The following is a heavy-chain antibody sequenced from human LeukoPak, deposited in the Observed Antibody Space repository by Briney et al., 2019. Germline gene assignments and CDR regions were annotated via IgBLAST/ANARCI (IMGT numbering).Heavy chain of an antibody. Sequence: ASVKVSCKVSGYTLTELSMHWVRQAPRKGLEWMGGFDPEDGETIYAQKFQGRVTMTEDTSTDTAYMELSSLRSEDTAVYYCATSLSILRFLEWLFAPFDYWGQGTLVTVSS. J-gene: IGHJ4*02. CDR2: FDPEDGET. CDR1: GYTLTELS. CDR3: ATSLSILRFLEWLFAPFDY. V-gene: IGHV1-24*01. D-gene: IGHD3-3*01.